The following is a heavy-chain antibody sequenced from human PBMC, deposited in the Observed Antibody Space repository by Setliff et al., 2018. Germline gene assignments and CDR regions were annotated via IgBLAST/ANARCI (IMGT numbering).Heavy chain of an antibody. CDR2: MNPNSGNT. CDR1: GYTFTSYD. Sequence: ASVKVSCKASGYTFTSYDINWVRQATGQGLEWMGWMNPNSGNTGYAQKFQGRVTITRDTSASTDYMELSSLRSEDTAIYYSSLGYVSSGSSYHFAYWGQGTLVTVSS. CDR3: SLGYVSSGSSYHFAY. D-gene: IGHD1-26*01. J-gene: IGHJ4*02. V-gene: IGHV1-8*03.